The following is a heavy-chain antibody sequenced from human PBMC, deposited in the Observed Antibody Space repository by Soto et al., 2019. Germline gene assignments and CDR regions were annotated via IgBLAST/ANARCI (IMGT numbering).Heavy chain of an antibody. CDR3: AKNGQPPYYYYGMDV. CDR2: ISGYNGDT. Sequence: GPEVKKPGASVKVSCKASGYTFSRYGIRWVRQAPGQGLEWMGWISGYNGDTIYAQKVQGRVTMTIDTSTYTAYMELRSLTSDDTAIYYCAKNGQPPYYYYGMDVWGQGTTVTVSS. J-gene: IGHJ6*02. V-gene: IGHV1-18*01. D-gene: IGHD2-8*01. CDR1: GYTFSRYG.